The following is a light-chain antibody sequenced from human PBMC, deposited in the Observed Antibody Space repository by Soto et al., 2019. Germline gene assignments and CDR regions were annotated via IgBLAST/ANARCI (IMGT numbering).Light chain of an antibody. CDR1: SSNIGAGYD. Sequence: QSVLTQPPSVSGAPGQRVTISCTGSSSNIGAGYDVHWYQQLPGTAPKLLIYGNNNRPSGVPDRFSGSKSGTSASLAITGLQAEDEADYYCQSYDRSLSGRVFGGGTKVTVL. V-gene: IGLV1-40*01. CDR3: QSYDRSLSGRV. CDR2: GNN. J-gene: IGLJ3*02.